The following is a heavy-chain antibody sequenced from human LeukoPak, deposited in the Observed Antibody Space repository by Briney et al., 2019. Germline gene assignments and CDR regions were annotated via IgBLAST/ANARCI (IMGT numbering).Heavy chain of an antibody. Sequence: GESLKISCKGSGYSFTSYWIGWVRQMPGKGLEWMGIVYPGDSDTRYSPSFQGQVTISADKSISTAYLQWSSLKVSDTAMYYCARARARDWFDPWGQGTLVTVSS. J-gene: IGHJ5*02. V-gene: IGHV5-51*01. CDR2: VYPGDSDT. D-gene: IGHD6-6*01. CDR3: ARARARDWFDP. CDR1: GYSFTSYW.